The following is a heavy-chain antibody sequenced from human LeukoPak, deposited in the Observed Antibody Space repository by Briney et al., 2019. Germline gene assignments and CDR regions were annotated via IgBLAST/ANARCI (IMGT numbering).Heavy chain of an antibody. J-gene: IGHJ3*02. D-gene: IGHD1-26*01. CDR2: INQDGSEK. CDR1: GFTFSSYW. CDR3: ARSLGGSYYPDAFDI. V-gene: IGHV3-7*02. Sequence: PGGSLRLSCAASGFTFSSYWMSWVRQAPGKGLEWVANINQDGSEKYYVDSVKGRFTISRDNAKNSLYLQMNSLRAEDTAVYYCARSLGGSYYPDAFDIWGQGTMVTVSS.